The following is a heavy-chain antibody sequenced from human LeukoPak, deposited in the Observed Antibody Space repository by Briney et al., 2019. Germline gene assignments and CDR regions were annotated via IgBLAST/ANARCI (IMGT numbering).Heavy chain of an antibody. Sequence: VKISCKASGYTFTDYYMHWVQQAPGKGLEWMGRVDPEDGEGIYAERFQGRVTITADTSTDTAHMELSSLRSEDTAVYYCATTDNWFDPWGQGTLVTVTS. V-gene: IGHV1-69-2*01. J-gene: IGHJ5*02. CDR1: GYTFTDYY. CDR3: ATTDNWFDP. CDR2: VDPEDGEG.